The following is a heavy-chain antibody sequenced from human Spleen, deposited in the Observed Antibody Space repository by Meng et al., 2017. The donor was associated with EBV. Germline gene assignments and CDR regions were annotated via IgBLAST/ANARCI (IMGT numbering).Heavy chain of an antibody. CDR1: GDSVSSNNAA. V-gene: IGHV6-1*01. J-gene: IGHJ5*02. CDR2: TYYRSNWYN. D-gene: IGHD1-26*01. CDR3: TRTPHSSADWFDP. Sequence: QAQLKQSGPGLVKPSQTLSLTCAISGDSVSSNNAAWNWIRQSPSRGLEWLGRTYYRSNWYNDYAVSLRSRLTINPDTSKNQFSLQLRSVTPEDTAVYYCTRTPHSSADWFDPWGQGTLVTVSS.